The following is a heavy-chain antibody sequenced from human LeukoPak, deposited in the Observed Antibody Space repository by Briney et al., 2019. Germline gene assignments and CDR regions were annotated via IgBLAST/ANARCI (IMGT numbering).Heavy chain of an antibody. J-gene: IGHJ1*01. Sequence: GASVKVSCKASGYTFTSYGISWVRQAPGQGLEWMGWISAYNGNTNYAQKLQGRVTMTTDTSTSTAYMELRSLRSDGTAVYYCARDREYQLRRGGKYFQHWGQGTLVTVSS. CDR1: GYTFTSYG. CDR3: ARDREYQLRRGGKYFQH. D-gene: IGHD2-2*01. V-gene: IGHV1-18*01. CDR2: ISAYNGNT.